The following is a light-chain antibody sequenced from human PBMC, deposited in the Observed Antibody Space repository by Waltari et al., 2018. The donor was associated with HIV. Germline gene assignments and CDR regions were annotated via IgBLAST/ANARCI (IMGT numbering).Light chain of an antibody. CDR1: QDIRNY. Sequence: DIQMTQSPSSLSASEGDRVTITCQASQDIRNYLNWFQQKPGKAPKFLIYDASNLETGVPSRFSGSESGTEFTFTISSLQPEDIATYYCQQYDDLPRTFGQGTKVEIK. CDR3: QQYDDLPRT. CDR2: DAS. J-gene: IGKJ1*01. V-gene: IGKV1-33*01.